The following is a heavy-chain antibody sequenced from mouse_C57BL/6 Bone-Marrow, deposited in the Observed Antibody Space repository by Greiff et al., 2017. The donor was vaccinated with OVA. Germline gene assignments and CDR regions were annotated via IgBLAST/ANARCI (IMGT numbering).Heavy chain of an antibody. CDR2: IYPRDGST. D-gene: IGHD3-2*02. V-gene: IGHV1-78*01. CDR3: TRRLDYYDMDY. Sequence: VHLVESAAELVKPGASVKISCKVSGYTFTDHTIHWVKQRPEQGLEWIGNIYPRDGSTKYNEKFKGKATLTADKSSSTAYIQLNSLTSEDYAVYYCTRRLDYYDMDYWGKGTTVTVSS. CDR1: GYTFTDHT. J-gene: IGHJ4*01.